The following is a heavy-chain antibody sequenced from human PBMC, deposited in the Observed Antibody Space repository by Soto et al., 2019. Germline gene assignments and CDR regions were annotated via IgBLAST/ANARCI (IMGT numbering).Heavy chain of an antibody. D-gene: IGHD2-8*01. Sequence: SETLSLTCTVSGGSISSYYWSWIRQPPGKGLEWIGYIYYSGSTNYNPSLKSRVTISVGTSKNQFSLKLSSVTATDTAVYYCARRPPRMDGYAFDIWGQGTMVTVSS. CDR1: GGSISSYY. CDR2: IYYSGST. V-gene: IGHV4-59*08. CDR3: ARRPPRMDGYAFDI. J-gene: IGHJ3*02.